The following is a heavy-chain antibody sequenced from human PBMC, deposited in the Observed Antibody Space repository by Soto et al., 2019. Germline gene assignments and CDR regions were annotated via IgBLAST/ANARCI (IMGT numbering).Heavy chain of an antibody. Sequence: QVQLVQSGAEVKKPGASVKVSCKASGYTFTSYAMHWVRQAPGQRLEWMGWINAGNGNTKYSQKFQGRGTITRDTSASTAYMELSSLRSEDTAVYYCARDYYGSGSYYSYYYGMDVWGQGTTVTVSS. CDR2: INAGNGNT. J-gene: IGHJ6*02. V-gene: IGHV1-3*01. D-gene: IGHD3-10*01. CDR1: GYTFTSYA. CDR3: ARDYYGSGSYYSYYYGMDV.